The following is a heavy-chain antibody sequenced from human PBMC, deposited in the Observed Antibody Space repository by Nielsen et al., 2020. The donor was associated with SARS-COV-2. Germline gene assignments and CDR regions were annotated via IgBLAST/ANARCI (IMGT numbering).Heavy chain of an antibody. CDR2: ISYDGSNK. V-gene: IGHV3-30*18. CDR3: AKDLNTVTNPV. J-gene: IGHJ4*02. Sequence: VRQVPGKGLEWVAVISYDGSNKYYADSVKGRFTISRDNSKNTLYLQMNSLRAEDTAVYYCAKDLNTVTNPVWGQGTLVTVSS. D-gene: IGHD4-17*01.